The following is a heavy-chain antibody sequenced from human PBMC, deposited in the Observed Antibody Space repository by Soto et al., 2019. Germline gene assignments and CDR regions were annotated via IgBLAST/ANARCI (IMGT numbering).Heavy chain of an antibody. J-gene: IGHJ6*02. V-gene: IGHV4-61*01. D-gene: IGHD3-16*01. CDR1: GGSVSSGSFY. CDR2: IYDSGNA. CDR3: ARTYSWGSGRGRSMDV. Sequence: QVQLQESGPGLVKPSETLSLTCTVSGGSVSSGSFYWGWIRQPPGKGLEWIGYIYDSGNANYNPALKGRVTRLVDTSKHEFALKLSSVTAADTAMYYCARTYSWGSGRGRSMDVWGQGTTVTVS.